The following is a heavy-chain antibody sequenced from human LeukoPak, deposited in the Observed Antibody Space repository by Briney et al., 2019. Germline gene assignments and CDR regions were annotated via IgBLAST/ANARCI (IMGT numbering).Heavy chain of an antibody. J-gene: IGHJ4*02. CDR3: AREVRAAGTGAGFDY. Sequence: SETLSLTCAVSGGSISSSSYYWGWIRQPPGKGLEWIGSIYYSGTTYYNPSLKSRVIISVDTSKNQLSLKLSSVTAADTAVYYCAREVRAAGTGAGFDYWGQGTLVTVSS. CDR2: IYYSGTT. CDR1: GGSISSSSYY. D-gene: IGHD6-13*01. V-gene: IGHV4-39*07.